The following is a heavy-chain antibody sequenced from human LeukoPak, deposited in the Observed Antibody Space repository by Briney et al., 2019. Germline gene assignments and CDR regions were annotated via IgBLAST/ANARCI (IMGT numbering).Heavy chain of an antibody. J-gene: IGHJ6*03. CDR3: ARSKGRIAAAGRPGYYYMDV. CDR2: IYYSGST. Sequence: SETLSLTCTVSGGSISSGGYYWSWIRQHPGKGLEWIGYIYYSGSTYYNPSLKSRVTMSVDTSKNQFSLKLSSVTAADTAVYYCARSKGRIAAAGRPGYYYMDVWGKGTTVTVSS. D-gene: IGHD6-13*01. V-gene: IGHV4-31*03. CDR1: GGSISSGGYY.